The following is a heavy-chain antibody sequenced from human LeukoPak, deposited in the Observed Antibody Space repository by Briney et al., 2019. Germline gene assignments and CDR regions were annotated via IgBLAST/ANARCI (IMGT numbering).Heavy chain of an antibody. Sequence: SVKVSCKASGGTFSSYAISWVRQAPGQGLEWMGRIIPILGIANYAQKFQGRVTITADKSTSTAYMELRSLRSDDTAVYYCARDGADVGFDYWGQGTLVTVSS. D-gene: IGHD1-26*01. CDR2: IIPILGIA. CDR1: GGTFSSYA. CDR3: ARDGADVGFDY. J-gene: IGHJ4*02. V-gene: IGHV1-69*04.